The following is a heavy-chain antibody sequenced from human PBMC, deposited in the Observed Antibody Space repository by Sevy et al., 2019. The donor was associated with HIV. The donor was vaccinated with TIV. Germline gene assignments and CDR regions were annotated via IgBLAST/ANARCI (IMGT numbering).Heavy chain of an antibody. V-gene: IGHV3-30*02. CDR3: AKENSPGGSGSHDAFDI. D-gene: IGHD3-16*01. CDR2: IRYDGSNK. Sequence: GGSLRLSCAASGFTFSGYGMHWVRQAPGKGLEWVAFIRYDGSNKYYADSVKGRFTISRDNSKNTLYLQMNSLRAEDTAVYYCAKENSPGGSGSHDAFDIWGQGTMVTVSS. J-gene: IGHJ3*02. CDR1: GFTFSGYG.